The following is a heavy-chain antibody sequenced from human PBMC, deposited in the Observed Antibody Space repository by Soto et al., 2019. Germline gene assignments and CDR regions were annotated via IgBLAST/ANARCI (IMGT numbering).Heavy chain of an antibody. CDR3: AREDRPVGSDYFGMDV. Sequence: QVQLQESGPGLVKPSQTLSLTCTVSGGSIRSGGYYWTWIRQSPGKGLEWVGHIYYTGTSYYNPSLKSRVSISLDTSNNQFSVRLSSVTAADTAVYYCAREDRPVGSDYFGMDVWGQGTTVTVSS. D-gene: IGHD1-26*01. J-gene: IGHJ6*01. CDR1: GGSIRSGGYY. CDR2: IYYTGTS. V-gene: IGHV4-31*03.